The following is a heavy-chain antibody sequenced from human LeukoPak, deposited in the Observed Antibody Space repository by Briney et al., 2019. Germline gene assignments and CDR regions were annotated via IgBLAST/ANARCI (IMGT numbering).Heavy chain of an antibody. CDR1: GGSFSGYY. CDR2: INHSGST. D-gene: IGHD6-13*01. CDR3: ARGPAAGSLDY. J-gene: IGHJ4*02. V-gene: IGHV4-34*01. Sequence: SETLSLTCAVYGGSFSGYYWSWIRQPPGKGLEWIGEINHSGSTNYNPSLKSRVTISVDTSKNQFSLKLSSVTAADTAVYYCARGPAAGSLDYWGQGTLVTVSS.